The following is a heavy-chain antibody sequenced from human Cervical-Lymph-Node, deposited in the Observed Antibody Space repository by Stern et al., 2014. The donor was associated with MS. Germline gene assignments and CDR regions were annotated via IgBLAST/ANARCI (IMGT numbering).Heavy chain of an antibody. V-gene: IGHV3-23*04. CDR1: GFTFSSNA. CDR3: AKDIVGVAGTDY. D-gene: IGHD6-19*01. J-gene: IGHJ4*02. Sequence: EMQLVESGGGLVQPGGSLRLSCAASGFTFSSNAMTWVRQAPGKGLEWVSAISGGGGSTYYEDSVKGRFTISRDNTKNTVYLQMNSLRAEDTAVYYCAKDIVGVAGTDYWGQGTLVTVSS. CDR2: ISGGGGST.